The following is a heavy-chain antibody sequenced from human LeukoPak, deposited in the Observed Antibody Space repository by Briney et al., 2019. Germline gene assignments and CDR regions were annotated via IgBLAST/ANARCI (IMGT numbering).Heavy chain of an antibody. J-gene: IGHJ4*02. CDR1: GYTFTGYY. CDR3: ARGPGYSSGWYGVSGLDY. Sequence: GASVKVSCKASGYTFTGYYRHWVRQAPGQGLEWMGWINPNSGGTNYSQKFQGRVTMTRDTYISTAYMGLSRLRSDDTAVYYCARGPGYSSGWYGVSGLDYWGQGTLVTVSS. D-gene: IGHD6-19*01. CDR2: INPNSGGT. V-gene: IGHV1-2*02.